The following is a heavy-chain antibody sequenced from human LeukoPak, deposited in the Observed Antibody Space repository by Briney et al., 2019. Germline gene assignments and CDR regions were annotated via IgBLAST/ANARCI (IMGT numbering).Heavy chain of an antibody. Sequence: ASVKVSCKASGYTFTSYYMHWVRQAPGQGLEWMGWINPNSGGTNYAQKFQGRVTMTRDTSISTAYMELSRLRSDDTAVYYCARDGYCSSTSCYSWFDPWGQGTLVTVSS. V-gene: IGHV1-2*02. CDR1: GYTFTSYY. CDR3: ARDGYCSSTSCYSWFDP. J-gene: IGHJ5*02. D-gene: IGHD2-2*03. CDR2: INPNSGGT.